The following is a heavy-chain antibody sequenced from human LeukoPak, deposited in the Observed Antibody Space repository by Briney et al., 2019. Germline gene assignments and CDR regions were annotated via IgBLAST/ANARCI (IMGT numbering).Heavy chain of an antibody. CDR2: NHHTGST. V-gene: IGHV4-59*01. J-gene: IGHJ3*02. CDR1: GGSITLYF. D-gene: IGHD3-10*01. Sequence: SETLSLAWSVSGGSITLYFCSWVRQHPGKGLEWICYNHHTGSTLYILSLKSRLTISVDTAKNQFSLKLSSVTAADTAVYFCARYYYGQPEAFDIGGQGTLVTVSS. CDR3: ARYYYGQPEAFDI.